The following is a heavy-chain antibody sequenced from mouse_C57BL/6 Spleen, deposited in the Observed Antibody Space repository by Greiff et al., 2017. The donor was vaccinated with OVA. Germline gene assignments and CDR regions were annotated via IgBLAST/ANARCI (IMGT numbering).Heavy chain of an antibody. CDR1: GYAFSSSW. J-gene: IGHJ3*01. CDR3: ARAGVDYGYDGPWFAY. CDR2: IYPGDGDT. Sequence: QVQLQQSGPELVKPGASVKISCKASGYAFSSSWMNWVKQRPGKGLEWIGRIYPGDGDTNYNGKFKGKATLTADKSSSTAYMQLSSLTSEDSAVYFCARAGVDYGYDGPWFAYWGQGTLVAVSA. D-gene: IGHD2-2*01. V-gene: IGHV1-82*01.